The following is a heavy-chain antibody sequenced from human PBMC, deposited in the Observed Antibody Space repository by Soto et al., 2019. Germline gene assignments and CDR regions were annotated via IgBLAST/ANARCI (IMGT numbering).Heavy chain of an antibody. CDR3: ARILMVRGVIVYYYYGMDV. Sequence: QVTLKESGPVLVKPTETLTLTCTVSGFSLSNARMGVSWIRQPPGKALEWLAHIFSNDEKSYSTSLKSRLTISKDTSKSQVVLTITNMDPVDTATYYCARILMVRGVIVYYYYGMDVWGQGTTVTVSS. V-gene: IGHV2-26*01. CDR1: GFSLSNARMG. D-gene: IGHD3-10*01. CDR2: IFSNDEK. J-gene: IGHJ6*02.